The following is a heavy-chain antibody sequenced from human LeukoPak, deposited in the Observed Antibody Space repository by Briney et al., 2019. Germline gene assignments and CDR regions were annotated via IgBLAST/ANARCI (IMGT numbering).Heavy chain of an antibody. CDR3: ARKTGYSSGWYNY. V-gene: IGHV3-30*04. J-gene: IGHJ4*02. CDR1: GFTFSGYP. D-gene: IGHD6-19*01. CDR2: IGYDGINK. Sequence: QPGRSLRLSCAASGFTFSGYPFHWVRQVPGKGLEWVAVIGYDGINKYYTDSVKGRFTISRDDSKNTLYLQMDSLRVEDTAVYYCARKTGYSSGWYNYWGQGTLVTVSS.